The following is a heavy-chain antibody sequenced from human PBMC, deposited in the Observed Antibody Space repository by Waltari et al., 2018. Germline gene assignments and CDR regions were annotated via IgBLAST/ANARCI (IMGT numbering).Heavy chain of an antibody. D-gene: IGHD6-6*01. CDR2: IWYDGSNK. CDR1: GFNFSSYG. V-gene: IGHV3-33*08. Sequence: QVQLVESGGGVVKPGRSLRLSCAASGFNFSSYGMHWVRQAPGKGLEWVAVIWYDGSNKYYSDSVKCRFTISRDNSKNTLYLQTNSLRAEDTAMYYCAVNGIAARPPRYWGQGTLVTVSS. J-gene: IGHJ4*02. CDR3: AVNGIAARPPRY.